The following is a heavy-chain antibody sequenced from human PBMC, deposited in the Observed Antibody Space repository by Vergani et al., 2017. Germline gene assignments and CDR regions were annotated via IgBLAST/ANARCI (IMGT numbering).Heavy chain of an antibody. CDR1: DSSIMTNPY. CDR3: ARHRGSGXFVPSSYFYGMDV. CDR2: IHHSGDT. J-gene: IGHJ6*02. D-gene: IGHD3-10*01. V-gene: IGHV4-38-2*01. Sequence: QVQLQESGPGLVKPSETLSLTCYVSDSSIMTNPYWGWFRQSPGKGLEWIGCIHHSGDTQYNSSLKSRVSISIVSSSKFSLSLTSVTAAETAIYYCARHRGSGXFVPSSYFYGMDVWGHGTTVTVSS.